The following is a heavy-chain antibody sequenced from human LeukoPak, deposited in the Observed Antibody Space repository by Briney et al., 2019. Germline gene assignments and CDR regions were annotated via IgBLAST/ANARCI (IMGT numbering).Heavy chain of an antibody. D-gene: IGHD6-13*01. CDR1: GFTFSSYA. J-gene: IGHJ4*02. CDR3: ARAGLSEIIAAEAFFDS. Sequence: PGGSLRLSCAASGFTFSSYAMNWVRQAPGKGLEWVSSISGSSTYIYSANSLKGRFSISRDNAKNSLYLQMNSLRAEDTAVYFCARAGLSEIIAAEAFFDSWGQGTLVTVSS. CDR2: ISGSSTYI. V-gene: IGHV3-21*01.